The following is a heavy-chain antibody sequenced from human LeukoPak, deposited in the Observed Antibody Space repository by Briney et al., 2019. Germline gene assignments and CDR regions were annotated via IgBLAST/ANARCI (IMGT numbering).Heavy chain of an antibody. CDR2: INGDGSGA. V-gene: IGHV3-74*01. Sequence: GGSLRLSCAASGFTFSSYWMHWVRQPPGKGLVWVSRINGDGSGANYADSVKGRFTISRDNAKSTLYLQMDSLRAEDTAVYYCARHVAIGIRAFDFWGQGTLVTVSS. J-gene: IGHJ3*01. D-gene: IGHD1-14*01. CDR1: GFTFSSYW. CDR3: ARHVAIGIRAFDF.